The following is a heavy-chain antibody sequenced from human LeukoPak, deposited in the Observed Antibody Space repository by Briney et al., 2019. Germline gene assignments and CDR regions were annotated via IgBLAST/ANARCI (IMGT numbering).Heavy chain of an antibody. J-gene: IGHJ4*02. Sequence: PGGSLRLSCAAPGFTFSSYDMHWVRQATGKGLEWVSTMGTAGDTYYSDSVKSRFTISRENAKNSLYLQMNSLRAGDTAVYYCTRGRTMSYWGQGTLVTVSS. D-gene: IGHD3-22*01. CDR1: GFTFSSYD. V-gene: IGHV3-13*04. CDR2: MGTAGDT. CDR3: TRGRTMSY.